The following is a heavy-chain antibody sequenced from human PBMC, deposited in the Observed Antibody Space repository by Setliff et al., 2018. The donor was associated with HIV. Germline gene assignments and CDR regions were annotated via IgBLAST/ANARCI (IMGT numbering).Heavy chain of an antibody. V-gene: IGHV4-38-2*02. Sequence: SETLSLTCSVSGYSISSGYYWGWIRQPPGKGLEWIGSIYYSGSTYYNPSLKSRVTISVDTSKNQFSLKLSSVTAADTAVYYCASAWTDFGDKNDVFDIWGQGTMVTVSS. CDR2: IYYSGST. J-gene: IGHJ3*02. D-gene: IGHD4-17*01. CDR1: GYSISSGYY. CDR3: ASAWTDFGDKNDVFDI.